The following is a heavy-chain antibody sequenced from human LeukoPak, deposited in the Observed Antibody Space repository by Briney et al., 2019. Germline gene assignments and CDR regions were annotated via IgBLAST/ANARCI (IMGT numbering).Heavy chain of an antibody. CDR2: IRNKANSYTT. CDR1: GFTFSDRY. V-gene: IGHV3-72*01. D-gene: IGHD2-15*01. J-gene: IGHJ4*02. Sequence: TGGSLRLSCAASGFTFSDRYMDWVRQAPGKGLEWVGRIRNKANSYTTEYAASVKGRFTISRDDSKNSLYLQMNSLKTEDTAVYYCARVKGDGSGSYYLDYWGQGTLVTVSS. CDR3: ARVKGDGSGSYYLDY.